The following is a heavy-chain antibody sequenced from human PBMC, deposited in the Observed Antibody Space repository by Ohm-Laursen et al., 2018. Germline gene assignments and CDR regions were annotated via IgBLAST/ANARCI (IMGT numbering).Heavy chain of an antibody. CDR2: ISSDGSAI. D-gene: IGHD2-21*01. CDR3: ERETASCGGDCYDY. J-gene: IGHJ4*02. CDR1: GFIFSSYE. Sequence: GSLRLSCAASGFIFSSYEMNWVRQAPGKGLEWVSYISSDGSAIYYADSVKGRFTISRDSAKNSLYLQMNSLRAEDTAVYYCERETASCGGDCYDYWGQGTLVTVSS. V-gene: IGHV3-48*03.